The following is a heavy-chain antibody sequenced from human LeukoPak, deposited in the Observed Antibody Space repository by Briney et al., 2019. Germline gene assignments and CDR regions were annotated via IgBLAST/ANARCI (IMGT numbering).Heavy chain of an antibody. CDR2: IYYSGST. CDR1: GGSISSGDYY. D-gene: IGHD3-3*01. CDR3: ARDEKTYYDFWSGNIPGAFDI. J-gene: IGHJ3*02. V-gene: IGHV4-30-4*08. Sequence: PSQTLSLTCTVSGGSISSGDYYWSWIRQPPGKGLEWIGYIYYSGSTYYNPSLKSRVTISVDTSKNQFSLKLSSVTAADTAVYYCARDEKTYYDFWSGNIPGAFDIWGQGTKVTVSS.